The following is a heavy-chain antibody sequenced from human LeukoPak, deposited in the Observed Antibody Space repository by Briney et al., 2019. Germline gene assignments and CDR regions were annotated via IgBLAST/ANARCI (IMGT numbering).Heavy chain of an antibody. CDR1: GFTFSSYA. J-gene: IGHJ4*02. CDR2: ISGSGGST. CDR3: AKDLLPMVRGVIILLDY. Sequence: GGSLRLSCAASGFTFSSYAMSWVRQAPGKGLEWVSAISGSGGSTYYADSVKGRFTISRDNSKNTLYLQMNSLRAEDTDVYYCAKDLLPMVRGVIILLDYWGQGTLVTVYS. D-gene: IGHD3-10*01. V-gene: IGHV3-23*01.